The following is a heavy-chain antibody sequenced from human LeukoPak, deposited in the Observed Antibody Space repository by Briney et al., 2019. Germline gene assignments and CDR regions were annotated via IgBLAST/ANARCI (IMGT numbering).Heavy chain of an antibody. V-gene: IGHV4-39*07. CDR2: INYSGTT. D-gene: IGHD3-10*01. CDR1: VGSISSPSYY. J-gene: IGHJ5*02. CDR3: ALSAMVPPNWFDP. Sequence: SETLSLTCTVSVGSISSPSYYWGWIRQPPGKGLEWIGSINYSGTTYYNPSLKSRLTISVDTSKNQFSLNLSSVTAADTAVYYCALSAMVPPNWFDPWGQGTLVTVSS.